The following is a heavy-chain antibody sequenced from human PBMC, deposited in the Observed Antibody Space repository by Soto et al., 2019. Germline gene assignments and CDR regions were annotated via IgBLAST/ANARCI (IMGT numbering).Heavy chain of an antibody. D-gene: IGHD6-13*01. J-gene: IGHJ4*02. CDR3: ARKRIAASGTVIDY. CDR1: GGSFSGYY. V-gene: IGHV4-34*01. CDR2: INHSGST. Sequence: SETLSFTCAVYGGSFSGYYWSWIRQPPGKGLEWIGEINHSGSTNYNPSLKSRVTISVDTSKNQFSLKLSSVTAADTAVYYCARKRIAASGTVIDYWGQGTLVTVSS.